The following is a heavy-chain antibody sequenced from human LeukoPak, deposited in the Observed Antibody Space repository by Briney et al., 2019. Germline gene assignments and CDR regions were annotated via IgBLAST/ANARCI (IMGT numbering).Heavy chain of an antibody. Sequence: GGSLRLSCAASGFTFSSYSMNWVREVPGKGLEWVSGISGSGGSTSYADSVKGRFTISRDNFKNTLYLQMKSLRAEDTAVYYCAKDPLMYTSSSKPNYFDYWGQGTLVTVST. CDR2: ISGSGGST. D-gene: IGHD6-6*01. CDR3: AKDPLMYTSSSKPNYFDY. J-gene: IGHJ4*02. V-gene: IGHV3-23*01. CDR1: GFTFSSYS.